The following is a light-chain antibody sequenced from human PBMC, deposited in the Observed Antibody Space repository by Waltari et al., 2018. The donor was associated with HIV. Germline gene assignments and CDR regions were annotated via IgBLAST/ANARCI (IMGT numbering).Light chain of an antibody. V-gene: IGLV1-51*01. CDR1: HPNFGNNF. Sequence: QSVLTQPPSVSAAPGQKVTISCSGSHPNFGNNFLSWYQHPPGTAPQLLIDENNRRPSRIPDRFSASKTGTSATLGITGLQTGDEAIYYCATWDNSLRAMFGGGTKLTVL. CDR2: ENN. J-gene: IGLJ3*02. CDR3: ATWDNSLRAM.